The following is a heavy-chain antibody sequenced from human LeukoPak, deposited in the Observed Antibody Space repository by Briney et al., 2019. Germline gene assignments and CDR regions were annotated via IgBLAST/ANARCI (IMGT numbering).Heavy chain of an antibody. CDR1: GGSISSYY. V-gene: IGHV4-59*01. CDR2: IYYSGST. J-gene: IGHJ5*02. Sequence: SETLSLTCTVSGGSISSYYWSWIRQPPGKGLEWLGYIYYSGSTNYNPSLKSRVTISVDTSKNQFSLKLSSVTAADTAVYYCARAHRSAKMLDPWGQGTLVTVSS. CDR3: ARAHRSAKMLDP. D-gene: IGHD3-10*01.